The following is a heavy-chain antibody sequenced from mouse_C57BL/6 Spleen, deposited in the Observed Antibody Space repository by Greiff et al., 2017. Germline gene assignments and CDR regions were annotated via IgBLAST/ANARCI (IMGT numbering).Heavy chain of an antibody. CDR2: IDPSDSET. CDR3: ARSRGDWYFDV. V-gene: IGHV1-52*01. CDR1: GYTFTSYW. J-gene: IGHJ1*03. Sequence: QVQLQQPGAELVRPGSSVKLSCKASGYTFTSYWMHWVKQRPIQGLEWIGNIDPSDSETHYNQKFKDKATLTVDKSSSTAYMQLSSLTSEDSAVYYCARSRGDWYFDVWGTGTTVTVSS.